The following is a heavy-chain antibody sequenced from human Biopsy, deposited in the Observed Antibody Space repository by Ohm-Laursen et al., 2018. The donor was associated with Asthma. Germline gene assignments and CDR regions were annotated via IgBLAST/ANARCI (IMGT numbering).Heavy chain of an antibody. J-gene: IGHJ6*02. Sequence: ASVKVSCKVSGGTFSIYPITWVRQAPGHGLEWMGGIIPIFGITNYAQKFQGRFTITADESTSTAYMELSSLRADDTAVYYCARGGYYGDRRYHDGMDVWGQGTTVTVSS. CDR2: IIPIFGIT. CDR1: GGTFSIYP. D-gene: IGHD4-17*01. CDR3: ARGGYYGDRRYHDGMDV. V-gene: IGHV1-69*13.